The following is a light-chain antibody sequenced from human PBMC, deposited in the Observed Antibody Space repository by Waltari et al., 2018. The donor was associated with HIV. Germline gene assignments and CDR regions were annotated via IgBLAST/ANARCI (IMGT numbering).Light chain of an antibody. J-gene: IGKJ2*01. CDR1: QSLKHTDGKTY. V-gene: IGKV2D-29*02. Sequence: DIVMTQPPHSLSVTPGQPASFSCNSSQSLKHTDGKTYLYWYLQRPGQSQQVLIYEVSKRYAGVPDRFSGSGSGTHFTLKIARVEAEDVGSYYCMQTLHLLYTFGQGTKLEIK. CDR2: EVS. CDR3: MQTLHLLYT.